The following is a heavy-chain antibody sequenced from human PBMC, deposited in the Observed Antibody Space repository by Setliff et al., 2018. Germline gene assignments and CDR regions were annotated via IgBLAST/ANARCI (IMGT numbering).Heavy chain of an antibody. D-gene: IGHD1-20*01. CDR2: INTYNGDT. J-gene: IGHJ6*02. CDR3: AKGGNITRETYYYYGMDV. Sequence: ASVKVSCKASGYTFTSYGISWVRQAPGRGLEWMAYINTYNGDTYYAQKFQGRVAITTDTSTSTAYMELRSLRSDDTAVYYCAKGGNITRETYYYYGMDVWGQGTTVTVSS. V-gene: IGHV1-18*01. CDR1: GYTFTSYG.